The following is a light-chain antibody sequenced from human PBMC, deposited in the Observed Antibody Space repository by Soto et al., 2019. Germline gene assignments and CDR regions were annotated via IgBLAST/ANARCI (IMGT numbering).Light chain of an antibody. V-gene: IGKV1-9*01. J-gene: IGKJ4*01. Sequence: DIQLTQSPSFLSASVGDTVTITCRASQGISSYLAWYQHKPGEAPNLLIYAASTLETGVPSRFSGSGSGTEFTLTISSLQPEDLATYYCQQLNNYPLTFGGGTKVEIK. CDR2: AAS. CDR3: QQLNNYPLT. CDR1: QGISSY.